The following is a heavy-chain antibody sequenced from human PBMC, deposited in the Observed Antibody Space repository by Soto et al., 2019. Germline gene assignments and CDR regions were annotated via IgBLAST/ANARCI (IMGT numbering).Heavy chain of an antibody. J-gene: IGHJ4*02. CDR2: IYPGDSDT. D-gene: IGHD6-13*01. CDR3: ARHTPYPYSSRWFFPIPIDN. V-gene: IGHV5-51*01. Sequence: GYSFTSYWIGWVRQMPGKGLEWMGIIYPGDSDTRYSPSFQGQVTISADKSISTAYLQWSSLKASDTAMYYCARHTPYPYSSRWFFPIPIDNWGQGTLVTVSS. CDR1: GYSFTSYW.